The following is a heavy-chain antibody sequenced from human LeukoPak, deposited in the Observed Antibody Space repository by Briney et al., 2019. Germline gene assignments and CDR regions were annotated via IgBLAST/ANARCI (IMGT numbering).Heavy chain of an antibody. J-gene: IGHJ4*02. D-gene: IGHD3-22*01. V-gene: IGHV3-23*01. CDR2: ISDSGGST. CDR1: GITLSNYG. Sequence: PGGSLRLSCAVSGITLSNYGMSWLRQAPGKGLEWVAGISDSGGSTNYADSVKGRFTISRDNPKNTLYLQMNGLRAEDTAVYFCAKRGVVIRVILVGFHKEAYYFDSWGQGALVTVSS. CDR3: AKRGVVIRVILVGFHKEAYYFDS.